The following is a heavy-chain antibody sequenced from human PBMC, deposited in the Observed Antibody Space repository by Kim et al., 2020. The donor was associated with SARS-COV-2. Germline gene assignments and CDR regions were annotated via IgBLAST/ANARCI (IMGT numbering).Heavy chain of an antibody. D-gene: IGHD6-13*01. CDR1: GFTFSSYA. J-gene: IGHJ2*01. V-gene: IGHV3-23*01. CDR2: ISGSGGST. Sequence: GGSLRLSCAASGFTFSSYAMSWVRQAPGKGLEWVSAISGSGGSTYYADSVKGRFTISRDNSKNTLYLQMNSLRAEDTAVYYCAKGVEQQLVPLWYFDLWGRGTLVTVSS. CDR3: AKGVEQQLVPLWYFDL.